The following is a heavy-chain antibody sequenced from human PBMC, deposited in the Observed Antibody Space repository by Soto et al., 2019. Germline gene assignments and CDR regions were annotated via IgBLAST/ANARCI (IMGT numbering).Heavy chain of an antibody. CDR1: GFTFSSYA. CDR2: ISYDGSNK. D-gene: IGHD6-13*01. CDR3: ARDLPNTGIAAAGGY. Sequence: QVQLVESGGGVVQPGRSLRLSCAASGFTFSSYAMHWVRQAPGKGLEWVAVISYDGSNKYYADSVNGRFTISRDNSKNTLYLQMNSLRAEDTAVYYCARDLPNTGIAAAGGYWGQGTLVTVSS. V-gene: IGHV3-30-3*01. J-gene: IGHJ4*02.